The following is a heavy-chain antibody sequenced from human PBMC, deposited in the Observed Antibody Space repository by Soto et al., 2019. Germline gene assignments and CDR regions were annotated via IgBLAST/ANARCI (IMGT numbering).Heavy chain of an antibody. CDR3: ARGDSPYVWFNEF. J-gene: IGHJ4*02. CDR2: IIPVFGTP. D-gene: IGHD3-16*01. CDR1: GGLFSSYA. V-gene: IGHV1-69*01. Sequence: QEQLVQSGAEVKKPGSSVTVSCKDSGGLFSSYAISWVRQAPGQGLEWMGGIIPVFGTPYYAQKFQGRVTITADESTNTAHMELSSLTSEDTAMYYCARGDSPYVWFNEFWGQGSLVTVSS.